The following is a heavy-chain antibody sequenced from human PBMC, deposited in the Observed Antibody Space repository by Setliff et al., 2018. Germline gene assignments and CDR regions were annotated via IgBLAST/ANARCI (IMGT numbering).Heavy chain of an antibody. J-gene: IGHJ3*01. D-gene: IGHD3-22*01. CDR3: ARAHRYFSDTSGYFYDQGRSAFDV. CDR1: GGTFSSYA. V-gene: IGHV1-69*10. CDR2: IIPILGIA. Sequence: GASVKVSCKASGGTFSSYAISWVRQAPGQGLEWMGGIIPILGIANYAQKFQGRVTITTDESTSTAYMELSSLRSEDTAVYYCARAHRYFSDTSGYFYDQGRSAFDVWGQGTMVTVSS.